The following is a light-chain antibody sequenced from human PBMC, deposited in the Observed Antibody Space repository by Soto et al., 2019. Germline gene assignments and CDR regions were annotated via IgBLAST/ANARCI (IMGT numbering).Light chain of an antibody. CDR3: LQYNSYSPLT. V-gene: IGKV1-5*03. J-gene: IGKJ4*01. Sequence: DIQMTQSPSTLSASVGDRVTITCRASQTISTWLAWYQQTPGKAPKLLIYKASSLESGVPSRFSGSGSGTEFTLTIISLQPDDFATYYCLQYNSYSPLTFGGGTKVEIK. CDR2: KAS. CDR1: QTISTW.